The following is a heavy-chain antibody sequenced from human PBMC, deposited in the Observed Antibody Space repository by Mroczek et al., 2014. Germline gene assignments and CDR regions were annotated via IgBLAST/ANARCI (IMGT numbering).Heavy chain of an antibody. Sequence: QVQLVESGAEVKKPGSSVKVSCKASGGTFSSYAISWVRQAPGQGLEWMGGIIPIFGTANYAQKFQGRVTITADESTSTAYMELSSLRSEDTAVYYCARGGRGYSGSYPRFDYWGQGTLVTVSS. J-gene: IGHJ4*02. CDR3: ARGGRGYSGSYPRFDY. CDR2: IIPIFGTA. V-gene: IGHV1-69*01. CDR1: GGTFSSYA. D-gene: IGHD1-26*01.